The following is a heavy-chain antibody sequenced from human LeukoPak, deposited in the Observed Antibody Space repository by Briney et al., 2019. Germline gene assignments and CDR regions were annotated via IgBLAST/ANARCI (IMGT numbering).Heavy chain of an antibody. D-gene: IGHD3-22*01. Sequence: GGSLRLSCAASGFTFSSYWMSWVRQAPGKGLEGVANIKQDGSEKYYVDAVKGRFTISRDSAKNSLYLQMSRLRAEDTALYYCASPPSGSAYSEFLRWGQGTLVTVSS. CDR1: GFTFSSYW. V-gene: IGHV3-7*01. J-gene: IGHJ4*02. CDR3: ASPPSGSAYSEFLR. CDR2: IKQDGSEK.